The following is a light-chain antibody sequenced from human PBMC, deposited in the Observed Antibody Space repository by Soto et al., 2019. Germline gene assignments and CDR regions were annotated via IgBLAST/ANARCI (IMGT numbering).Light chain of an antibody. CDR1: HDVTRR. J-gene: IGKJ4*01. CDR2: DAS. V-gene: IGKV3-15*01. CDR3: QHYTNWPLT. Sequence: EIVMTQSPVTLSLSPGDTATLSCRASHDVTRRLAWYQVKHGQASRLLIYDASTRATGLPARFSGTGSGTDFTLTTSILQSEDFAVYYCQHYTNWPLTLGGGTKVE.